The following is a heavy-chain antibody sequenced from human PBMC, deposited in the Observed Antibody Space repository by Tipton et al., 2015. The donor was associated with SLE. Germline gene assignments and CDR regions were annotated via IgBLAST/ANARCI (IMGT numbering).Heavy chain of an antibody. V-gene: IGHV4-59*12. CDR2: IYHSGST. CDR3: ARGRLSPSAIAVAGSASDY. CDR1: GGSIRSYY. Sequence: TLSLTCTVSGGSIRSYYWSWIRQPPGKGLEWIGSIYHSGSTYYNPSLKSRVTISVDTSKNQFSLKLSSVTAADTAVYYCARGRLSPSAIAVAGSASDYWGQGTLVTVSS. D-gene: IGHD6-19*01. J-gene: IGHJ4*02.